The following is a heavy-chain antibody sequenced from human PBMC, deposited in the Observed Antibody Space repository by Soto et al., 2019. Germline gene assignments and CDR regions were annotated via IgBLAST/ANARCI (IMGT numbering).Heavy chain of an antibody. J-gene: IGHJ6*02. Sequence: VGSHRHSSTASGLHCINAWMSWVRQATGKGLEWVGRIKSKTDGGTTDYAAPVKGRFTISRDDSKNTLYLQMNSLKTEDTAVYYCTTEDVDTAMVPRLYYGMDVWGQGTPVTVSS. CDR3: TTEDVDTAMVPRLYYGMDV. CDR1: GLHCINAW. V-gene: IGHV3-15*07. D-gene: IGHD5-18*01. CDR2: IKSKTDGGTT.